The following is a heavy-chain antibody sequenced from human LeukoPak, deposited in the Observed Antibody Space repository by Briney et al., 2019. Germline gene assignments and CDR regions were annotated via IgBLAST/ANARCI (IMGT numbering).Heavy chain of an antibody. Sequence: GGSLRLSCAVSGFTLSSYSMNWVRQAPGKGLEWVSYIDYSSSTIYYADSVKGRFTISRDNAKNSLYLQMNSLRDEDTAVYFCARRERDSLAVFGIWGQGTMVTVSS. CDR1: GFTLSSYS. V-gene: IGHV3-48*02. J-gene: IGHJ3*02. CDR2: IDYSSSTI. CDR3: ARRERDSLAVFGI. D-gene: IGHD5-18*01.